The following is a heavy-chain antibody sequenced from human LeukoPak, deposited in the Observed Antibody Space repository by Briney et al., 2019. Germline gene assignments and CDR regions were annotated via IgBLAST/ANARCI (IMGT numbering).Heavy chain of an antibody. CDR3: ARTSPSYYYGSGSHIFDY. V-gene: IGHV4-61*05. D-gene: IGHD3-10*01. Sequence: SETLSLTCTVSGGSISSSSYYWSWIRQPPGKGLEWIGYIYYSGSTNYNPSLKSRVTISVDTSKNQFSLKLSSVTAADTAVYYCARTSPSYYYGSGSHIFDYWGQGTLVTVSS. CDR1: GGSISSSSYY. J-gene: IGHJ4*02. CDR2: IYYSGST.